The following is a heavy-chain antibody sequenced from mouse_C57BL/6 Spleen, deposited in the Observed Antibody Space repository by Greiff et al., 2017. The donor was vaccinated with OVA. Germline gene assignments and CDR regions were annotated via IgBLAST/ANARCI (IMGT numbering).Heavy chain of an antibody. Sequence: QVQLQQSGAELVMPGASVKLSCKASGYTFTSYWMHWVKQRPGQGLEWIGEIDPSDSYTNYNQKFKGKSTLTVDKSSSTAYMQLSSLTSEDSAVYYCARYGNYEGWYFDVWGTGTTVTVSS. D-gene: IGHD1-1*01. CDR3: ARYGNYEGWYFDV. V-gene: IGHV1-69*01. CDR2: IDPSDSYT. J-gene: IGHJ1*03. CDR1: GYTFTSYW.